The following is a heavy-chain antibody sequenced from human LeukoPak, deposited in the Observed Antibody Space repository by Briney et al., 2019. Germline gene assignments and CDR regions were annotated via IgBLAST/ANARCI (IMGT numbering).Heavy chain of an antibody. CDR3: ARASGSGSYYGFDY. Sequence: SETQSLTCTVSGASISSGSYYWRWLRQPAGKGLEWIVRIYTSGSTNHNPSLKSRVTISVETSQNQFSLKLSSVTAADTAVYYCARASGSGSYYGFDYGGQEPWSPSPQ. V-gene: IGHV4-61*02. J-gene: IGHJ4*01. CDR1: GASISSGSYY. D-gene: IGHD3-10*01. CDR2: IYTSGST.